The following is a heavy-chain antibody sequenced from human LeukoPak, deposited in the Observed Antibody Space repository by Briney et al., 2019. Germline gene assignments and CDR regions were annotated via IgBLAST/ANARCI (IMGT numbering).Heavy chain of an antibody. J-gene: IGHJ4*02. D-gene: IGHD2-8*01. CDR1: GYTFTSYA. Sequence: GASVKVSCKASGYTFTSYAMNWVRQAPGQGLEWMGWINTNTGNPTYAQGFTGRFVFSLDTSVSTAYLQISSLKAEDTAVYYCAREGYCTNGECYRGNFDYWGQGTLVTVSS. CDR2: INTNTGNP. V-gene: IGHV7-4-1*02. CDR3: AREGYCTNGECYRGNFDY.